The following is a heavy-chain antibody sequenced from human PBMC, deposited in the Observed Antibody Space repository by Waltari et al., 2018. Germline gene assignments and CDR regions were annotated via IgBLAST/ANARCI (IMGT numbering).Heavy chain of an antibody. Sequence: EVQLVESGGGLVKPGGSLRLSCAASGFTLSTYSWNWVRQAQGKGLGWVSSISSRSYIYYVDSVKGRFTISRDNAKNSLYLQMNSLRAEDTAVYYCGRDVYGDYVGGGGGAFDIWGQGTMVTVSS. CDR3: GRDVYGDYVGGGGGAFDI. V-gene: IGHV3-21*01. D-gene: IGHD4-17*01. CDR2: ISSRSYI. CDR1: GFTLSTYS. J-gene: IGHJ3*02.